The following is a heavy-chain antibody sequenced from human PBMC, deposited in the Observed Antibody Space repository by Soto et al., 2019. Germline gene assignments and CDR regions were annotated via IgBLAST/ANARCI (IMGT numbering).Heavy chain of an antibody. CDR3: ARDVEGYCSGGSCYPYYYYYGMDV. CDR1: GYTFTSYG. Sequence: QVQLVQSGAEVKKPGASVKVSCKASGYTFTSYGISWVRQAPGQGLEWMGWISAYNGNTNYAQKLQGRVTMTTDASTSTAYMELMSLRSDDTAVYYCARDVEGYCSGGSCYPYYYYYGMDVWGQGTTVTVSS. J-gene: IGHJ6*02. CDR2: ISAYNGNT. V-gene: IGHV1-18*01. D-gene: IGHD2-15*01.